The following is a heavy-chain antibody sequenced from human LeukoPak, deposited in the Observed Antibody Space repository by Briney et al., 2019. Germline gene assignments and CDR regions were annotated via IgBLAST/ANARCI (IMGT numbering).Heavy chain of an antibody. Sequence: PSETLSLTCTVSGGSISSGDYYWSWIRQPPGKDLEWIGYIYYSGSTYYNPSLKSRVTISVDTSKNQFSLKLSAVTAADTAVYYCARDRGGGDIAVVPAAHLDYWGQGTLVTVSS. V-gene: IGHV4-30-4*01. CDR1: GGSISSGDYY. J-gene: IGHJ4*02. D-gene: IGHD2-2*01. CDR3: ARDRGGGDIAVVPAAHLDY. CDR2: IYYSGST.